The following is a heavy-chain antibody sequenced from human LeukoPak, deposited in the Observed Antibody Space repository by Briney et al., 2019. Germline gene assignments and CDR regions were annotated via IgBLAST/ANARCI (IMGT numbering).Heavy chain of an antibody. CDR2: INPNSGGT. Sequence: ASVTVSCKASGYTFTGYYMHWVRQAPGQGLEWMGWINPNSGGTNYAQKFQGRVTMTRDTSISTAYMELSRLSSDDTAVYYCASGPFYCSSTSCFPYFDYWGQGTLVTVSS. CDR1: GYTFTGYY. V-gene: IGHV1-2*02. J-gene: IGHJ4*02. CDR3: ASGPFYCSSTSCFPYFDY. D-gene: IGHD2-2*01.